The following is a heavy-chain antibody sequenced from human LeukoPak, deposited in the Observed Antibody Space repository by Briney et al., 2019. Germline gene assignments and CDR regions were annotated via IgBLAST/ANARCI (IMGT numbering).Heavy chain of an antibody. Sequence: GGSLRLSCAASGSTFSSYSMNWVRQAPGKGLEWVSSISSSSSYIYYADSVKGRFTISRDNAKNSLYLQMNSLRAEDTAVYYCARDLSNDYGDYGPDYYYGMDVWGQGTTVTVSS. V-gene: IGHV3-21*01. CDR3: ARDLSNDYGDYGPDYYYGMDV. J-gene: IGHJ6*02. CDR2: ISSSSSYI. D-gene: IGHD4-17*01. CDR1: GSTFSSYS.